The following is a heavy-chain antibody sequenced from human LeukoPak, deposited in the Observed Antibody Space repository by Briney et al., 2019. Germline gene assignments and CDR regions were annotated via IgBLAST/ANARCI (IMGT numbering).Heavy chain of an antibody. J-gene: IGHJ4*02. Sequence: GESLKISCKGSGYTFTNFWIGWVRQMPGKGLDWMGIINPGDSDTRYSPSFQGQVTISADKSISTAYLQWSSLKASDTAIYYCARWLGYCSSFTCYQPFDYWGQGTLVTISS. CDR1: GYTFTNFW. D-gene: IGHD2-2*01. CDR3: ARWLGYCSSFTCYQPFDY. CDR2: INPGDSDT. V-gene: IGHV5-51*01.